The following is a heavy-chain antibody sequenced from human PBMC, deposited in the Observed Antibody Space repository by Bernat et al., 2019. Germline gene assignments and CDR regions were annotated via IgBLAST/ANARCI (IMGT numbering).Heavy chain of an antibody. CDR1: GFTFSSYG. V-gene: IGHV3-33*01. D-gene: IGHD1-1*01. J-gene: IGHJ4*02. Sequence: QVQLVESGGGVVQPGRSLRLSCAASGFTFSSYGMHWVRQAPGEGLEGVAVRWYDGSNKYYADSVKGPFTISRDNSKNTLYLQMHSLRAEDTAVYYCARDPSAVQLEQPPPLDYWGQGTLVTVSS. CDR2: RWYDGSNK. CDR3: ARDPSAVQLEQPPPLDY.